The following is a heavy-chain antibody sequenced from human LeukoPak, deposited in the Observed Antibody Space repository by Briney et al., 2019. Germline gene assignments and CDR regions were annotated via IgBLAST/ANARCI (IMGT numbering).Heavy chain of an antibody. CDR2: IYSSGST. V-gene: IGHV4-4*07. Sequence: SETLSLTCTVSGGSINNYYWSWIRQPAGKGLEWIGLIYSSGSTSYNPSLKSRVNMSVDTSKKQFSLRLSSVTAADTAVYYCARTPIYYFDNSGYYNWGQGTLVTVSS. CDR1: GGSINNYY. J-gene: IGHJ4*02. CDR3: ARTPIYYFDNSGYYN. D-gene: IGHD3-22*01.